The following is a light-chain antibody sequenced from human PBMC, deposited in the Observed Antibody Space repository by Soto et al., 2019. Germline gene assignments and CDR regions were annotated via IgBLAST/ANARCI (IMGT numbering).Light chain of an antibody. Sequence: QSALTQPPSASGSPGQSVTISCTGTSSDVGGYNYVSWYQQHPGKVPKLMVYEVNKRPPGLPDRFSGSKSGNTASLTVSGLQAEDEADYYCTSYAGGNNVFGTGTKLTVL. V-gene: IGLV2-8*01. CDR2: EVN. CDR1: SSDVGGYNY. J-gene: IGLJ1*01. CDR3: TSYAGGNNV.